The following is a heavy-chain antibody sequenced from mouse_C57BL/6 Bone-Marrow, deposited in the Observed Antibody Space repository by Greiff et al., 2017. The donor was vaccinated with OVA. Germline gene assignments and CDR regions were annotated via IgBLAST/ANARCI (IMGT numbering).Heavy chain of an antibody. D-gene: IGHD2-9*01. CDR2: IYPRSGNT. CDR3: ARYLLWFYAMDY. Sequence: QVQLQQSGAELARPGASVKLSCKASGYTFTSYGISWVKQRTGQGLEWIGAIYPRSGNTYYNEKFKGKATLTADKSSSTAYMELRSLTSEDSAVYFCARYLLWFYAMDYWGQGTSVTVSS. CDR1: GYTFTSYG. J-gene: IGHJ4*01. V-gene: IGHV1-81*01.